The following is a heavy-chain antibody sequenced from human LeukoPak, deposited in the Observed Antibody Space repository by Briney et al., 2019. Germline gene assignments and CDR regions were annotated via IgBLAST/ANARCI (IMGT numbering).Heavy chain of an antibody. D-gene: IGHD2-8*01. V-gene: IGHV4-38-2*01. CDR1: GYSISSGYY. Sequence: SETLSLTCAVSGYSISSGYYWGWIRQPPGKGLEWIGGIYHSGTTYYNPSLKSRLIISIDTSKNQFSLRLSSVTAADTAVYYCARVDIILMVYAMGAFDIWGQGTMVTVSS. J-gene: IGHJ3*02. CDR3: ARVDIILMVYAMGAFDI. CDR2: IYHSGTT.